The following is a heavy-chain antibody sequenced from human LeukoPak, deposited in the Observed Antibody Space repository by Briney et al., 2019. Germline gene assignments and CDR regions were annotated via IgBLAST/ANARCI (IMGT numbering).Heavy chain of an antibody. CDR2: ISYDGSNK. CDR1: GFTFSSYA. CDR3: ARGGAALNSYYYGMDV. J-gene: IGHJ6*02. Sequence: TGGSLRLSCAASGFTFSSYAMSWVRQAPGKGLEWVAVISYDGSNKYYADSVKGRFTIFRDNSKNTLYLQMNSLRAEDTAVYYCARGGAALNSYYYGMDVWGQGTTVTVSS. D-gene: IGHD6-6*01. V-gene: IGHV3-30-3*01.